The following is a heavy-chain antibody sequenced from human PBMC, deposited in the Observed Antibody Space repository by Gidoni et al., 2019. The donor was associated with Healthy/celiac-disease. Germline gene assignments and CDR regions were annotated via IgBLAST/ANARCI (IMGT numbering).Heavy chain of an antibody. CDR2: ISSSSSYI. D-gene: IGHD6-13*01. V-gene: IGHV3-21*01. CDR3: ARDGTTPASDGIAAAGGDAFDI. Sequence: EVQLVESGGGLVKPGGSLRLSCAASGFTFSSYSMNWVRQAPGKGLEWVSSISSSSSYIYYADSVKGRFTISRDNAKNSLYLQMNSLRAEDTAVYYCARDGTTPASDGIAAAGGDAFDIWGQGTMVTVSS. CDR1: GFTFSSYS. J-gene: IGHJ3*02.